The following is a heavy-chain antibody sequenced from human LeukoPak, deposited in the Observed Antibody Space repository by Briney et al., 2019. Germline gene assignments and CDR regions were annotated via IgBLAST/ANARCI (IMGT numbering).Heavy chain of an antibody. CDR2: ISYDGSNK. D-gene: IGHD5-24*01. CDR1: GFTFSSYA. CDR3: ARVLLHFRRDGYLDY. J-gene: IGHJ4*02. Sequence: GGSLRLSCAASGFTFSSYAMHWVRQAPGKGLEWVTVISYDGSNKYYADSVKGRFTISRDNSKNTLYLQMNSLRAEDTAVYCCARVLLHFRRDGYLDYWGQGTLVTVSS. V-gene: IGHV3-30*04.